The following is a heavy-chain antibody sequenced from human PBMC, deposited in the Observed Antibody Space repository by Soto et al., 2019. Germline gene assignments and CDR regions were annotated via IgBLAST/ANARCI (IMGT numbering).Heavy chain of an antibody. J-gene: IGHJ3*02. V-gene: IGHV1-3*01. CDR3: ARSERSSGWFEAFDI. CDR1: GYTFTSYA. D-gene: IGHD6-19*01. CDR2: INAGNGNT. Sequence: ASVKVSCKASGYTFTSYAMHWVRHAPGQRLEWMGWINAGNGNTKYSQKFQGRVTITRDTSASTAYMELSSLRSEDTAVYYCARSERSSGWFEAFDIWGQGTMVTVSS.